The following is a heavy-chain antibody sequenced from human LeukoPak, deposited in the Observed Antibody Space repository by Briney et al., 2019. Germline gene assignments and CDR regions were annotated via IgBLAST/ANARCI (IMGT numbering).Heavy chain of an antibody. CDR3: ARLDYYGSGSLNDY. V-gene: IGHV4-34*01. CDR2: INHSGST. J-gene: IGHJ4*02. Sequence: PSETLSLTCAVYGGSFSGYYWSWIRQPPGKGLEWIGEINHSGSTNYNPSLKSRVTISVDTSKNQFSPKLSSVTAADTAVYYCARLDYYGSGSLNDYWGQGTLVTVSS. D-gene: IGHD3-10*01. CDR1: GGSFSGYY.